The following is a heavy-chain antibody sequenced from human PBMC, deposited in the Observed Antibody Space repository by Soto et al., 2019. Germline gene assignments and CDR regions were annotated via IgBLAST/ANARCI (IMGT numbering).Heavy chain of an antibody. J-gene: IGHJ4*02. CDR2: IIPIFGTA. CDR1: GGTFSSYA. CDR3: ASRSGQLPYYFDY. D-gene: IGHD6-6*01. V-gene: IGHV1-69*06. Sequence: SVKVSCKASGGTFSSYAISWVRQAPGQGLEWMGGIIPIFGTANYAQKFQGRVTITADKSTSTAYMELRSLRSDDTALYYCASRSGQLPYYFDYWGQGTLVTVSS.